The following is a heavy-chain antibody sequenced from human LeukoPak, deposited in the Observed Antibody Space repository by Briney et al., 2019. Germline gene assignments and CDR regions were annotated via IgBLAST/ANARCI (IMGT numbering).Heavy chain of an antibody. D-gene: IGHD3-9*01. CDR2: ISAYNGDT. J-gene: IGHJ4*02. Sequence: ASVKVSCKASGYTFTSYGISWVRQAPGQGLEWMGWISAYNGDTNYAPRFQGRVTMTTDTSTNTAYMEVRSLRSDDTAVYYCARDTVDYDFLTGYNYWGRGTLVTVSS. V-gene: IGHV1-18*01. CDR1: GYTFTSYG. CDR3: ARDTVDYDFLTGYNY.